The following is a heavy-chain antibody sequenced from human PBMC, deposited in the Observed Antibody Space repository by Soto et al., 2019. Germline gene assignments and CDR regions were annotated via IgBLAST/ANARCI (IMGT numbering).Heavy chain of an antibody. V-gene: IGHV1-8*01. D-gene: IGHD1-1*01. CDR1: GYTFTSYD. Sequence: ASVEVSCKXSGYTFTSYDIYWVRHATGQVLEWMGWLNPNTGDSAYAQKFQGRISVTGDTSINTVHMELSSLRSEDTAVYYCARRAETNGWNGFGADKYYFDFWGQGTLVTVSS. J-gene: IGHJ4*02. CDR2: LNPNTGDS. CDR3: ARRAETNGWNGFGADKYYFDF.